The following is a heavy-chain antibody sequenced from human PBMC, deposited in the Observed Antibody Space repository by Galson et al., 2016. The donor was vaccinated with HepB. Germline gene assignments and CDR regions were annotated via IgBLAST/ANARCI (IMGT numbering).Heavy chain of an antibody. CDR2: ISYDGNNK. Sequence: SLRLSCAASGFTFSSYAMHWVRQAPGKGLEWVAVISYDGNNKYYADSVKGRFTISRDSSKNTLYLQMNSLRAEDTAVYYCARERRRYDFWSGYSPYYYGMDVCGQWTTVSVSS. V-gene: IGHV3-30-3*01. CDR1: GFTFSSYA. CDR3: ARERRRYDFWSGYSPYYYGMDV. D-gene: IGHD3-3*01. J-gene: IGHJ6*02.